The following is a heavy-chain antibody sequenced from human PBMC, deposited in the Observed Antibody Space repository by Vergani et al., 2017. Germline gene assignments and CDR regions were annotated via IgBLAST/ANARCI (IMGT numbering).Heavy chain of an antibody. CDR2: IYYIGSA. CDR1: GGSISSSSYY. CDR3: ARDHIEAGVYDY. J-gene: IGHJ4*02. D-gene: IGHD5/OR15-5a*01. V-gene: IGHV4-39*02. Sequence: QLQLQESGPGLVKPSETLSLTCTVSGGSISSSSYYWGCIRQPPGKGLEWIGSIYYIGSAYYNPSLKRRVTISVDTSKNPFSLKLSCVTAADTAVYYCARDHIEAGVYDYWGQGTLVTVSS.